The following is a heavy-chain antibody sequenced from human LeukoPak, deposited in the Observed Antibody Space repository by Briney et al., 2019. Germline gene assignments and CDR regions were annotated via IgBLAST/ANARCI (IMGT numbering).Heavy chain of an antibody. CDR1: GGSISSGTFY. D-gene: IGHD1-26*01. J-gene: IGHJ4*02. Sequence: SETLSLACTVSGGSISSGTFYWGWIRQPPGKGLEWIGSMYYDGSSYYNPSLKRRVTTSVDTSKNQFSLKLTSVTAADTAVYFCARRSDSGSDDGEDYFDYWGQGTLVTVSS. V-gene: IGHV4-39*01. CDR3: ARRSDSGSDDGEDYFDY. CDR2: MYYDGSS.